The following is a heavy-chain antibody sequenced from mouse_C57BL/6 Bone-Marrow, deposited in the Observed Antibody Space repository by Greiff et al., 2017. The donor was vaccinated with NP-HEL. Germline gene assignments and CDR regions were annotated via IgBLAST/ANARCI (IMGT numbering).Heavy chain of an antibody. CDR1: GFTFSSYG. CDR3: ARRSQYFDV. J-gene: IGHJ1*03. V-gene: IGHV5-6*02. Sequence: EVMLVESGGDLVKPGGSLKLSCAASGFTFSSYGMSWVRQTPDKRLEWVATISSGGSYTYYPDSVKGRFTISRDNAKNTLYLQMSSLKSEDTAMYYCARRSQYFDVWGTGTTVTVSS. CDR2: ISSGGSYT.